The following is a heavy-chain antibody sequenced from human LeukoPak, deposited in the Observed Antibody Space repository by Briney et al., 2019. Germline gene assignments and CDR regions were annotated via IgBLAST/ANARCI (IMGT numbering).Heavy chain of an antibody. CDR3: AKGHSSSWSIFDY. V-gene: IGHV3-23*01. CDR1: GFTFSSYW. J-gene: IGHJ4*02. D-gene: IGHD6-13*01. CDR2: ISGSGGST. Sequence: GGSLRLSCAASGFTFSSYWMHWVRQAPGKGLEWVSAISGSGGSTYYADSVKGRFTISRDNSKNTLYLQMNSLRADDTAVYHCAKGHSSSWSIFDYWGQGTLVTVSS.